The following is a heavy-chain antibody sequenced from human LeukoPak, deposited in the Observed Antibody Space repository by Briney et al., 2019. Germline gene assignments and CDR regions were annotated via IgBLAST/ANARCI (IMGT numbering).Heavy chain of an antibody. V-gene: IGHV3-11*01. Sequence: GGSLRLSCAASGFTFSDYYMSWIRQAPGKGLEWVSYISSSGSTIYYADSVKGRFTISRDNAKNSLYLQMNSLRAEDTAVYYCARWHAVVAAILNYYGMDVWGQGTTVTVSS. CDR1: GFTFSDYY. CDR2: ISSSGSTI. D-gene: IGHD2-15*01. J-gene: IGHJ6*02. CDR3: ARWHAVVAAILNYYGMDV.